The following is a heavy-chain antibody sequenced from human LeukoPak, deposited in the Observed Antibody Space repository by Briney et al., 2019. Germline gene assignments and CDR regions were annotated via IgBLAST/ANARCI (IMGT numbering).Heavy chain of an antibody. CDR2: IYSSGST. CDR1: GGSISSYF. V-gene: IGHV4-59*08. D-gene: IGHD3-3*01. CDR3: ARQEMRSAYPSSDY. Sequence: PSGTLCLSCTVSGGSISSYFWSWIRQPPGKGLEWIGYIYSSGSTNYNPSLKSRVTISVDTSKNQFSLKLSSVTAADTAVYYWARQEMRSAYPSSDYWGQGTLVTASS. J-gene: IGHJ4*02.